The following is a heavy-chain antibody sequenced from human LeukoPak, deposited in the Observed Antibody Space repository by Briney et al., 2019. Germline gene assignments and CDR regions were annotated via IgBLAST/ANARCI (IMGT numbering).Heavy chain of an antibody. CDR1: GFTFSSYS. Sequence: PGGSLRLSCAASGFTFSSYSMNWVRQAPGKWLEWVSYISSSSSTIYYADSVKGRFTISRDNAKNLLYLQMNSLRAEDTAVYYCARDNWNYFSVRYYYYYYMDVWGKGTTVTVSS. J-gene: IGHJ6*03. D-gene: IGHD1-7*01. V-gene: IGHV3-48*04. CDR3: ARDNWNYFSVRYYYYYYMDV. CDR2: ISSSSSTI.